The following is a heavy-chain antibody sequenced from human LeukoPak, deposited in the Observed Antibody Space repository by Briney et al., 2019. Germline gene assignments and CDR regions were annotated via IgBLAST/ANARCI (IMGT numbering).Heavy chain of an antibody. D-gene: IGHD6-6*01. V-gene: IGHV4-59*12. CDR1: GGSISSYY. J-gene: IGHJ4*02. CDR2: IYYSGST. Sequence: KASETLSLTCTVSGGSISSYYWSWIRQPPGKGLEWIGYIYYSGSTNYNPSLKSRVTISVDTSKNQFSLKLSSVTAADTAVYYCAREEAARPDYFDYWGQGTLVTVSS. CDR3: AREEAARPDYFDY.